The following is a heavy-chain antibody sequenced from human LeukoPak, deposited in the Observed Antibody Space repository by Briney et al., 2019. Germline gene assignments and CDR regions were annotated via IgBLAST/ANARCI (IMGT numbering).Heavy chain of an antibody. D-gene: IGHD3-10*01. J-gene: IGHJ4*02. CDR1: GFTFSNYG. V-gene: IGHV3-23*01. Sequence: GGSLRLSCAASGFTFSNYGMNWVRQAPGKGLEWVSVIVGNGGTTYYADSVKGRFTISRDNSKNTLYLQMNSLRAEDTAVYYCVKKDGYGSGSSPFDFWGQGTLVTVSS. CDR2: IVGNGGTT. CDR3: VKKDGYGSGSSPFDF.